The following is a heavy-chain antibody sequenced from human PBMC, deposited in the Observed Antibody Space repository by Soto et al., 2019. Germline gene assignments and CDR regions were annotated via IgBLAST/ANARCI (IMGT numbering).Heavy chain of an antibody. CDR3: AREWSCSGGSCNSPNWFDP. CDR2: IYYSGST. Sequence: SETLSLTCTVSGGSMSSGGYYWSWIRQHPGKGLEWIGYIYYSGSTYYNPSLKSRVTISVDTSKNQFSLKLSSVTAADTAVYYCAREWSCSGGSCNSPNWFDPWGQGTLVTVSS. CDR1: GGSMSSGGYY. D-gene: IGHD2-15*01. V-gene: IGHV4-31*03. J-gene: IGHJ5*02.